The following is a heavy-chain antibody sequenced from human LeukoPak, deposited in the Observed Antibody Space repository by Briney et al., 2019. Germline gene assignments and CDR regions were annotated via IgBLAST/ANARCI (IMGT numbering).Heavy chain of an antibody. Sequence: SETLSLTCTVSGGSVSSGSYYWSWIRQPPGKGLEWIGYIYYSGSTNYNPSLKSRVTISVDTSKNQFSLKLSSVTAADTAVYYCARAPIVATTTFDYWGLGTLVTVSS. D-gene: IGHD5-12*01. V-gene: IGHV4-61*01. CDR2: IYYSGST. CDR3: ARAPIVATTTFDY. CDR1: GGSVSSGSYY. J-gene: IGHJ4*02.